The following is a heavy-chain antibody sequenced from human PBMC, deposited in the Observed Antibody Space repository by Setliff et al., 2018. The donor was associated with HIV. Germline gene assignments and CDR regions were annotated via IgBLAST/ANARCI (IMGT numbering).Heavy chain of an antibody. Sequence: SETLSLTCTVSGGSISDTYYTWIRQTPGKGLEWIGLMHVSRETNYNPSLESRVTISMDTSKNQFSLKLSSVTAADTAVYYCARGLAYYSENTDYYYVSAGFDPGGPGTLVTVSS. D-gene: IGHD3-22*01. CDR2: MHVSRET. J-gene: IGHJ5*02. CDR1: GGSISDTY. V-gene: IGHV4-4*08. CDR3: ARGLAYYSENTDYYYVSAGFDP.